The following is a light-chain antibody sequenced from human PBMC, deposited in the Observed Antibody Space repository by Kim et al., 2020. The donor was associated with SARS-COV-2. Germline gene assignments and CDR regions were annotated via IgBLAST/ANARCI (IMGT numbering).Light chain of an antibody. CDR2: AAS. CDR1: QSISSY. CDR3: QQSYSTPGYT. V-gene: IGKV1-39*01. Sequence: DIQMTQSPSSLSASVGDRVTITCRASQSISSYLNSYQQKPGKAPKVLIYAASSLESGVPSRFSGSGSGTDFTLTISSLQPEDFATYYCQQSYSTPGYTFGQGTKLEI. J-gene: IGKJ2*01.